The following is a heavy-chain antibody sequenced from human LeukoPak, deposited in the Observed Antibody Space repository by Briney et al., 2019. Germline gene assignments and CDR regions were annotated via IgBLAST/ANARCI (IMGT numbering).Heavy chain of an antibody. D-gene: IGHD3-22*01. CDR2: ISSSGSTI. CDR3: ARDTYQYDSSFEAFDI. J-gene: IGHJ3*02. CDR1: GFTFSSYE. V-gene: IGHV3-48*03. Sequence: GGSLRLSCAASGFTFSSYEMNWVRQAPGKGLEWVSYISSSGSTIYYADSVKGRFTISRDNAKNSLYLLMNSLRAEDTAVYYCARDTYQYDSSFEAFDIWGQGTMVTVSS.